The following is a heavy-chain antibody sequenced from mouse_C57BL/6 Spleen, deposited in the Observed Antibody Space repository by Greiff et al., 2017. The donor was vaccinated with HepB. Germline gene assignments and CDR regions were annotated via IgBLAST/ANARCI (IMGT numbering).Heavy chain of an antibody. CDR1: GYTFTSYW. CDR2: IDPSDSET. J-gene: IGHJ2*01. Sequence: QVQLQQPGAELVRPGSSVKLSCKASGYTFTSYWMHWVKQRPIQGLEWIGKIDPSDSETHYNQKFKDKATVTVDKSSSTAYMQLSSLTSEDSAVYYCAREYYDGSSYNYFDDWGKGTTLTVSS. D-gene: IGHD1-1*01. CDR3: AREYYDGSSYNYFDD. V-gene: IGHV1-52*01.